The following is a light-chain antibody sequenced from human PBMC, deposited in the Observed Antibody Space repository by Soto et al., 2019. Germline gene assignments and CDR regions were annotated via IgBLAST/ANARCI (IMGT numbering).Light chain of an antibody. Sequence: DNQMTQSPSSLSASVGDSVTITCRASQNIKTYLNWYQQKPGKAPNLLIYAASSLQSGVPSRFSGSGSGTDFTLTISSLQPEDFATYYCQQSYSTPWTFGQGTKVDIK. CDR3: QQSYSTPWT. J-gene: IGKJ1*01. CDR2: AAS. V-gene: IGKV1-39*01. CDR1: QNIKTY.